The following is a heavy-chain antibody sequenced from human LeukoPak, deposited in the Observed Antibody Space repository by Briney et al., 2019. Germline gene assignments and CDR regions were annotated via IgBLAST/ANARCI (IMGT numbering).Heavy chain of an antibody. J-gene: IGHJ4*02. CDR3: ARVDVSTWSHFDN. D-gene: IGHD6-13*01. Sequence: SETLSLTCTVSGGSISSSSYYWVWLRQPPGTGLERIGSIYYSGSTYYNPSLKSRLTISIDTSKNQFSLKLSSVTAADTGVYYCARVDVSTWSHFDNWGQGTLVTVSS. CDR1: GGSISSSSYY. V-gene: IGHV4-39*01. CDR2: IYYSGST.